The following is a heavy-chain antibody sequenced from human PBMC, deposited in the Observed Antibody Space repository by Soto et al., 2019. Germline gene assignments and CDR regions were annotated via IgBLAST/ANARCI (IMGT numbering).Heavy chain of an antibody. Sequence: SETLSLTCTVAGGSISSYYWSWIRQPPGKGLEWIGYIYYSGSTNYNPSLKSRVTISVDTSKNQFSLKLSSVTAADTAVYYCARVASGYVAYWGQGTLVTVSS. CDR1: GGSISSYY. CDR3: ARVASGYVAY. CDR2: IYYSGST. J-gene: IGHJ4*02. V-gene: IGHV4-59*01. D-gene: IGHD6-19*01.